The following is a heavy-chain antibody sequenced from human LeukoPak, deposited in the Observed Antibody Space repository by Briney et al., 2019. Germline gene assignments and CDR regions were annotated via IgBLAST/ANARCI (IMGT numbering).Heavy chain of an antibody. CDR3: ARGGGSYGPFDI. J-gene: IGHJ3*02. CDR1: GGSISSYY. D-gene: IGHD3-16*01. V-gene: IGHV4-59*12. CDR2: IYEDGTT. Sequence: SETLSLTCTVSGGSISSYYWSWIRQPPGKGLEWIGEIYEDGTTNYNPSLKSRVIISVDKSKNQFSVNLSSVVAADTAVYYCARGGGSYGPFDIWGQGTLVTVSS.